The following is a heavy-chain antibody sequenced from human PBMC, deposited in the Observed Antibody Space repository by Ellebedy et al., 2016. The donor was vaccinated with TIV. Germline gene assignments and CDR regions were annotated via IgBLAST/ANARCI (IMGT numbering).Heavy chain of an antibody. CDR3: ARDGSPHCSGGSCYVY. Sequence: SETLSLTXTVSAASIRSYYWSWIRQAAGKGLEWIGRIYGYGDTRYNPSLQSRVTMSVDTSKNQISLKLNSVTGADTAVYYCARDGSPHCSGGSCYVYWGQGTLVTVSS. V-gene: IGHV4-4*07. CDR1: AASIRSYY. J-gene: IGHJ4*02. D-gene: IGHD2-15*01. CDR2: IYGYGDT.